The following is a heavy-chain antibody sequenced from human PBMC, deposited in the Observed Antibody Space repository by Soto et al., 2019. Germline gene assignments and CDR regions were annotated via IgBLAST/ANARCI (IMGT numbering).Heavy chain of an antibody. J-gene: IGHJ4*02. CDR2: INHRGST. Sequence: SETLSLTCAVYDGSFSGYYWSWLRQPPGKGLEWIGEINHRGSTNYNPSLKSRVTISVDTSKNQFSLKLSSVTAADTAVYYCARNVGGYEFGNGYSYFDYWGQGTLGTRSS. D-gene: IGHD3-3*01. CDR1: DGSFSGYY. V-gene: IGHV4-34*01. CDR3: ARNVGGYEFGNGYSYFDY.